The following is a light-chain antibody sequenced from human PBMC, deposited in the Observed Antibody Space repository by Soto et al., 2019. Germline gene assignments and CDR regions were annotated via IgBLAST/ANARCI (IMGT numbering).Light chain of an antibody. J-gene: IGLJ6*01. CDR1: SSDVGSYNL. V-gene: IGLV2-14*02. CDR2: EGS. Sequence: QSALTQPASVSGSPGQSITISCTGTSSDVGSYNLVSWYQQHPGKAPKLMIYEGSKRPSGVPDRFSGSKSGNTASLTVSGLQAEDEADYYCNSYAGGTNVFGSGTKLTVL. CDR3: NSYAGGTNV.